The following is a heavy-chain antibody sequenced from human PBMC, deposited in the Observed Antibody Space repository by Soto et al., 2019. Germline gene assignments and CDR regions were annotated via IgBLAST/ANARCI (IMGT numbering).Heavy chain of an antibody. CDR1: GGSISSGGYS. V-gene: IGHV4-30-2*01. D-gene: IGHD4-17*01. CDR3: ARAPNFDYGARYYFDY. J-gene: IGHJ4*02. Sequence: PSETLSLTCAVSGGSISSGGYSWSWIRQPPGKGLEWIGYIYHSGSTYYNPSLKSRVTISVDRSKNQFSLKLGSVTAADTAVYYCARAPNFDYGARYYFDYWGQGTLVTVSS. CDR2: IYHSGST.